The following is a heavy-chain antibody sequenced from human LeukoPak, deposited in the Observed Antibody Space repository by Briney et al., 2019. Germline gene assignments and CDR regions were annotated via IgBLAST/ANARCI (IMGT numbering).Heavy chain of an antibody. CDR1: GGSFSGYY. J-gene: IGHJ6*03. V-gene: IGHV4-34*01. Sequence: SETLSLTCAVYGGSFSGYYWSWIRQPPGKGLEWTGEINHSGSTNYNPSLKSRVTISVDTSKNQFSLKLSSVTAADTAVYYCARHRHGGRGYCSGGSCYSGYYYYYYMDVWGKGTTVTISS. CDR3: ARHRHGGRGYCSGGSCYSGYYYYYYMDV. CDR2: INHSGST. D-gene: IGHD2-15*01.